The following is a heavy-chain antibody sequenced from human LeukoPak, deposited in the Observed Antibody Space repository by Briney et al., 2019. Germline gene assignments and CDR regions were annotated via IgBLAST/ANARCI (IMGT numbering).Heavy chain of an antibody. V-gene: IGHV3-30*18. D-gene: IGHD3-3*01. Sequence: HPGGSLRLSCAASGFTFSSYGMHWVRQAPGKGLEWVAVISYDGSNKYYADSVKGRFTISRDNSKNTLYLQMNSLRAEDTAIYYCAKSMARYYDFWSSYSNWFDPWGQGTLVTVSS. J-gene: IGHJ5*02. CDR1: GFTFSSYG. CDR3: AKSMARYYDFWSSYSNWFDP. CDR2: ISYDGSNK.